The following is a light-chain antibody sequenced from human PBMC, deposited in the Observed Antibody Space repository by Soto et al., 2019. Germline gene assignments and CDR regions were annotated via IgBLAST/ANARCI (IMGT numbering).Light chain of an antibody. CDR1: ESIGRH. CDR2: AAS. Sequence: DIQMTQSPSSLSASVEDRVTITCRASESIGRHLNWYQQKPGKAPKLLIYAASSLQNGVPSRFRGGGSGTDFTLTISNLQPEDFATYFCQQTYSTLSITFGQGTRLEIK. CDR3: QQTYSTLSIT. V-gene: IGKV1-39*01. J-gene: IGKJ5*01.